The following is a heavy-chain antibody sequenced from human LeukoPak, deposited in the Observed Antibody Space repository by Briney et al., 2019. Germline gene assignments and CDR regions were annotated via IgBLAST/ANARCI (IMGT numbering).Heavy chain of an antibody. Sequence: WGSLRLSCAASGFTFSSYGMHWVRHAPGKGLEGVAVIWYDGSNKYYADSVKGRFTISRDNSKNRLYLQMNSLRAEDTAVYYCAKRPRGNYLDPFDDWGQGTLVTVSS. CDR1: GFTFSSYG. D-gene: IGHD3-10*01. CDR2: IWYDGSNK. CDR3: AKRPRGNYLDPFDD. J-gene: IGHJ4*02. V-gene: IGHV3-33*06.